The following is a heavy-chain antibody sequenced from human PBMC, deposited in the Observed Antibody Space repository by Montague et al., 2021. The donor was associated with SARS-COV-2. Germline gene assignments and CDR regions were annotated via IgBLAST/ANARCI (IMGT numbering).Heavy chain of an antibody. V-gene: IGHV4-39*01. CDR1: GGSISSSSYY. CDR2: IYYSGST. Sequence: SETLSLTCAVSGGSISSSSYYWGWLRQPAGKGLELMGSIYYSGSTYYNPSLNSRVTISVDTYKNKFSLKLSSVTAADTAVYYCASPTYYYDSSGSDAFDNWGQGTMVTVSS. CDR3: ASPTYYYDSSGSDAFDN. J-gene: IGHJ3*02. D-gene: IGHD3-22*01.